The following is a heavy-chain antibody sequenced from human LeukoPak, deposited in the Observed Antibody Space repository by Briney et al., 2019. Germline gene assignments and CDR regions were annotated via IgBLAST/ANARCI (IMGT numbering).Heavy chain of an antibody. J-gene: IGHJ4*02. CDR3: ARGGLGVVIY. CDR2: INHSGST. Sequence: SETPSLTCAVYGGSFSGYYWSWIRQPPGKGLEWIGEINHSGSTNYNPSLKSRVTISVDTSKNQFSLKLSSVTAADTAVYYCARGGLGVVIYWGQGTLVTVSS. CDR1: GGSFSGYY. V-gene: IGHV4-34*01. D-gene: IGHD3-3*01.